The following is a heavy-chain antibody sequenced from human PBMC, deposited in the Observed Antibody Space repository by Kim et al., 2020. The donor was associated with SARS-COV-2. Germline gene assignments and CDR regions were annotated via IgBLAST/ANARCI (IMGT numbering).Heavy chain of an antibody. J-gene: IGHJ6*02. Sequence: GGSLRLSCAASGFTFSSYAMSWVRQAPGKGLEWVSVIYSGGSSTYYADSVKGPFTISRDNSKNTLYLQMNSLRAEDTAVYYCAKHGALRGRYGMDVWGQGTTVTVSS. CDR2: IYSGGSST. CDR1: GFTFSSYA. CDR3: AKHGALRGRYGMDV. D-gene: IGHD1-26*01. V-gene: IGHV3-23*03.